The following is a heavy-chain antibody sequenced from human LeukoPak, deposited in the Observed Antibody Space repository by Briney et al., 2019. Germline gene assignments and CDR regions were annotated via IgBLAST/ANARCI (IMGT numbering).Heavy chain of an antibody. CDR2: IYYSGST. D-gene: IGHD4-23*01. Sequence: SQTLPLTCTVSGGSISSGGYYWSWIRQHPGKGLEWIGYIYYSGSTYYNPSLKSRVTISVDTSKNQFSLKLSSVTAADTAVYYCARTFYGGSGTYYFDYWGQGTLVTVSS. CDR3: ARTFYGGSGTYYFDY. V-gene: IGHV4-31*03. CDR1: GGSISSGGYY. J-gene: IGHJ4*02.